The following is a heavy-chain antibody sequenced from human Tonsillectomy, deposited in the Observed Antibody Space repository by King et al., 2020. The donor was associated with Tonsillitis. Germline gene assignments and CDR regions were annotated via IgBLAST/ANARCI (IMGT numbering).Heavy chain of an antibody. V-gene: IGHV4-4*07. Sequence: VQLQESGPGLVKPSETLSLTCSVSGGSISSYYWSWIRQPAGKGLEWIGRIYISGSTNYNLSLKSRVTMSVDTSKNQFSLKLSSVTAADTAVYYCARESCSGGSCYWGYWGQGILVTVSS. CDR1: GGSISSYY. CDR2: IYISGST. D-gene: IGHD2-15*01. CDR3: ARESCSGGSCYWGY. J-gene: IGHJ4*02.